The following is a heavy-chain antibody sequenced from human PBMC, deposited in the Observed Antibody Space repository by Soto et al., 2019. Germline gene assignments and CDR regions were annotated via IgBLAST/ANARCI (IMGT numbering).Heavy chain of an antibody. CDR3: AREPSRYSSSWFFDY. J-gene: IGHJ4*02. D-gene: IGHD6-13*01. CDR2: ISAYNGNT. Sequence: ASVKVSCKASGYTFTSYGISWVRQAPGQGLEWMGWISAYNGNTNYAQKRQGRVTMTTDTSTSTAYMELRSLRSDDTAVYYSAREPSRYSSSWFFDYWGQGTLVTVS. V-gene: IGHV1-18*01. CDR1: GYTFTSYG.